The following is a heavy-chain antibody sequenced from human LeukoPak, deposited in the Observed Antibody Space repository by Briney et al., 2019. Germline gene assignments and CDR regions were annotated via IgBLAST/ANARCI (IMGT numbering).Heavy chain of an antibody. CDR3: ASEDSSGPTS. V-gene: IGHV3-30-3*01. CDR2: ISYDGSNK. CDR1: GFTFSSYA. D-gene: IGHD3-22*01. J-gene: IGHJ4*02. Sequence: GGSLRLSCAASGFTFSSYAMHWVRQAPGKGLEWVVVISYDGSNKYYADSVKGRFTISRDNSKNTLYLQMNSLRAEDTAVYYCASEDSSGPTSWGQGTLVTVSS.